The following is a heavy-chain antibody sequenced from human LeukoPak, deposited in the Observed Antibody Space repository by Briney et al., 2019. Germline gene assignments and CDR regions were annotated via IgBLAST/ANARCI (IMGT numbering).Heavy chain of an antibody. D-gene: IGHD1-26*01. J-gene: IGHJ4*02. CDR2: IKQDGSER. Sequence: GGSLRLSCVASGFSFSEYWMSWVRQAPGKGLEWLANIKQDGSERNHVDSMRGRFTISRDNARNTVLLQMNSLRAEDTAMYYRVRDNWDAYFDYWGQGNLVTVSS. V-gene: IGHV3-7*05. CDR1: GFSFSEYW. CDR3: VRDNWDAYFDY.